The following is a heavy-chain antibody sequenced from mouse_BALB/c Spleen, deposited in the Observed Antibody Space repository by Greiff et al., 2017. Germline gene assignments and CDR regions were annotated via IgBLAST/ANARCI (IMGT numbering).Heavy chain of an antibody. J-gene: IGHJ2*01. Sequence: LQESGAELVRPGTSVKISCKASGYTFTNYWLGWVKQRPGHGLEWIGDIYPGGGYTNYNEKFKGKATLTADTSSSTAYMQLSSLTSEDSAVYFCARHKGGYYGFDYWGQGTTLTVSS. CDR3: ARHKGGYYGFDY. V-gene: IGHV1-63*02. CDR1: GYTFTNYW. D-gene: IGHD2-3*01. CDR2: IYPGGGYT.